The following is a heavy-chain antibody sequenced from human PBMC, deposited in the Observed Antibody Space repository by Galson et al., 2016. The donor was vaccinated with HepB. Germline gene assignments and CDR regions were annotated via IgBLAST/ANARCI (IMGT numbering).Heavy chain of an antibody. CDR1: GFTSGNYV. CDR2: ICSDGNEK. Sequence: SLRLSCAASGFTSGNYVMHWVRQTPGMGLAWVAVICSDGNEKYYADSVQGRFTLSRDNSKNTLYLQMDSLRLEDTALYYCARDPGTICHGINYHFDLWGQGSLVTVSS. J-gene: IGHJ4*02. V-gene: IGHV3-30-3*01. CDR3: ARDPGTICHGINYHFDL. D-gene: IGHD1-1*01.